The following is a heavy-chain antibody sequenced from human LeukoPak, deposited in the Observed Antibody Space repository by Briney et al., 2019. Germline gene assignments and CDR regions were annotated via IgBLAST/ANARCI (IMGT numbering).Heavy chain of an antibody. CDR2: IYYSGST. J-gene: IGHJ4*02. Sequence: LETLSLTCIVSGGSISSSSYYWGWIRQPPGKGLEWIGSIYYSGSTYYNPSLKSRVTISVDTSKNQFSLKLSSVTAADTAVYYCAGGLVISSDYWGQGTLVTVSS. CDR3: AGGLVISSDY. CDR1: GGSISSSSYY. V-gene: IGHV4-39*01. D-gene: IGHD3/OR15-3a*01.